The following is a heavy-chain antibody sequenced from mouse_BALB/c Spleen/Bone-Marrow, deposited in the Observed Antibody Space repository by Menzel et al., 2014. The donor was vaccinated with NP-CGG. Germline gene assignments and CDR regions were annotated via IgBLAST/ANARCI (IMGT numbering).Heavy chain of an antibody. CDR2: IDPANGNT. CDR1: GFNIKDTY. CDR3: ASYYYGHYFDY. D-gene: IGHD1-1*01. Sequence: EVKLVESGAELVKPGASVKLSCTASGFNIKDTYMHWVKQRPEQGLEWIGRIDPANGNTKYDPKFQGKATITAGTSSSTAYLQLSSLTSEDTAVYYCASYYYGHYFDYWGQGTTLTVSS. J-gene: IGHJ2*01. V-gene: IGHV14-3*02.